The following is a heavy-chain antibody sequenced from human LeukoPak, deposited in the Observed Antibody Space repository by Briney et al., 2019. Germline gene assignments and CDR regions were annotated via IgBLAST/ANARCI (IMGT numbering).Heavy chain of an antibody. V-gene: IGHV3-15*01. Sequence: GGSLRLSCAASGFIFRNAWMSWVRQAPGKGLEWVGRIKSKTDGGTTNYAAPVKGRFTISRDDSRNTLYLQMISLKTEDTAVYYCTTVERGYSYGFDYVGQGTLVTVSS. CDR1: GFIFRNAW. CDR2: IKSKTDGGTT. D-gene: IGHD5-18*01. CDR3: TTVERGYSYGFDY. J-gene: IGHJ4*02.